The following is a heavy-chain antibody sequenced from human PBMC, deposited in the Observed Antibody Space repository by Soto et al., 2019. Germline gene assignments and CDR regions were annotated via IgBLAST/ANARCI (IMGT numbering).Heavy chain of an antibody. CDR3: AKSPGLRYFDWLS. D-gene: IGHD3-9*01. J-gene: IGHJ5*02. CDR1: PISLSSYA. V-gene: IGHV3-23*01. CDR2: LSGSCASA. Sequence: VPWSPSPISLSSYAMIWFRQAPGKNIKQVSPLSGSCASAYSADSVKGRFTISRDNSRNSLYLQMNSLRAEDTAVYYCAKSPGLRYFDWLSWGQGTLVTAAS.